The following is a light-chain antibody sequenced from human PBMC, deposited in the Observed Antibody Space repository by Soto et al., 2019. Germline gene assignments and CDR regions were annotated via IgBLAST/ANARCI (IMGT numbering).Light chain of an antibody. CDR1: QSISSW. V-gene: IGKV1-5*03. Sequence: DIQMTQSPSTLSASVGDRVTITCRASQSISSWLAWYQQKPGKAPKLLIYKASTLKSGVPTRFSGSGSGTEFTLTISSLQPDDFATYYCQHYNTYLTFGGGTKVDIK. CDR3: QHYNTYLT. J-gene: IGKJ4*01. CDR2: KAS.